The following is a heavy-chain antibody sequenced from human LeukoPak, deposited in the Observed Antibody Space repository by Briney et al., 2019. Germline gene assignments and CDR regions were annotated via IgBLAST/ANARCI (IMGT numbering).Heavy chain of an antibody. CDR2: ISSSGSTI. Sequence: GGSLRLSCAASGFTFSDYYMSWIRQAPGKRLEWVSYISSSGSTIYYADSVKGRFTISRDNAKNSLYLQMNSLRDEDTAVYYCAIHGCSSTSCYLWGQGTLVTVSS. D-gene: IGHD2-2*01. V-gene: IGHV3-11*04. J-gene: IGHJ4*02. CDR1: GFTFSDYY. CDR3: AIHGCSSTSCYL.